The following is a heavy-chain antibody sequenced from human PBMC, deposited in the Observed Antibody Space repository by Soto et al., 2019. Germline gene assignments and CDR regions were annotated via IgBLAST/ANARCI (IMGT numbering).Heavy chain of an antibody. J-gene: IGHJ4*02. V-gene: IGHV1-18*01. Sequence: QVQLVQPGAEVKKPGAAVKVSCKASGYTFTSYGISWVRQAPGPGLEWMGWINAYNGNTNYAQNFQGRVTMTTATFTSTAYMELRSLRSDDTAVYYCARDWFGVDYWGQGTLVTVSS. CDR2: INAYNGNT. D-gene: IGHD3-16*01. CDR1: GYTFTSYG. CDR3: ARDWFGVDY.